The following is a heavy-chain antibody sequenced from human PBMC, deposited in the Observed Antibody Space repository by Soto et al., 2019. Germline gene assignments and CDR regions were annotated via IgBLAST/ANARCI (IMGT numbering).Heavy chain of an antibody. J-gene: IGHJ4*02. Sequence: QVQLVESGGGVVQPGRSLRLSCAASGFTFSSYGMHWVRQAPGKGLEWVAVIWYDGSNKYYADSVKGRFTISRDNSKNSLYLQMNSLRAEDTAVYYCGSGSYYHFDYWGQGTLVTVSS. V-gene: IGHV3-33*01. CDR2: IWYDGSNK. D-gene: IGHD3-10*01. CDR3: GSGSYYHFDY. CDR1: GFTFSSYG.